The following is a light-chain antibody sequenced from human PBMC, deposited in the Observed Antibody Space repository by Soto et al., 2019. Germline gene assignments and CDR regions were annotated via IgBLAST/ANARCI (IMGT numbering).Light chain of an antibody. CDR2: GAS. J-gene: IGKJ1*01. V-gene: IGKV3-20*01. CDR3: QQYDHSPRT. CDR1: QSVSSNY. Sequence: EVMLTQSPGTLSLSPGERATLSCRASQSVSSNYLAWYQQKSGQAPRLLIYGASNRATGIADRFSGIGSGTDFTLTIRRLEPEAFAVYYCQQYDHSPRTFGQGTRVEFK.